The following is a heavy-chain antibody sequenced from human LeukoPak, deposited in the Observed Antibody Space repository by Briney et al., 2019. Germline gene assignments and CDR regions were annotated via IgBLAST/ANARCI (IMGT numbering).Heavy chain of an antibody. D-gene: IGHD3-16*01. V-gene: IGHV4-34*01. J-gene: IGHJ4*02. Sequence: SETLSLTCAVYGGSFSGYYWSWIRRPPGKGLEWIGEINHSGSTNYNPSLKSRVTISVDTSKNQFSLKLSSVTAADTAVYYCARDLGVGTDYWGQGTLVTVSS. CDR1: GGSFSGYY. CDR3: ARDLGVGTDY. CDR2: INHSGST.